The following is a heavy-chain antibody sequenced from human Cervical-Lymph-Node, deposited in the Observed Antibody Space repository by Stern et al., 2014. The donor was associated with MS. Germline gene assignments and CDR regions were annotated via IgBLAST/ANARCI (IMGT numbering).Heavy chain of an antibody. CDR3: ARDMSTVTTPYFDY. Sequence: VQLVESGAEVRRPGASVKVACKASGFTFTSCYMNWVRQAPGQGLEWMGWINSNSSGTNSAQTFQGRVTMPRDTAHSTVYMELTGLTSDDTAIYYCARDMSTVTTPYFDYWGQGNLVTVPS. CDR1: GFTFTSCY. D-gene: IGHD4-17*01. J-gene: IGHJ4*02. V-gene: IGHV1-2*02. CDR2: INSNSSGT.